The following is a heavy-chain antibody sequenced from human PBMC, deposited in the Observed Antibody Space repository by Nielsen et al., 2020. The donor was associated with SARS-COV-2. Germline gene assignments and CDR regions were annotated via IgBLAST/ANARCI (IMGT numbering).Heavy chain of an antibody. V-gene: IGHV3-9*01. CDR2: ISWNSGSI. D-gene: IGHD4-17*01. Sequence: GGSLRLSCAASGFTFDDYAMHWVRQAPGKGLEWVSGISWNSGSIGYADSVKGRFTISRDNAKNSLYLQMNSLRAEDTALYYCATIPRGIDYEDGMDVWGQGTTVTVSS. CDR3: ATIPRGIDYEDGMDV. CDR1: GFTFDDYA. J-gene: IGHJ6*02.